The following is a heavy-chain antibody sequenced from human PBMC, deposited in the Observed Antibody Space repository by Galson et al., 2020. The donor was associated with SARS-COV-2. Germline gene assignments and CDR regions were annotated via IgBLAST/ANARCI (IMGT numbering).Heavy chain of an antibody. D-gene: IGHD3-22*01. CDR3: TTSIIVPGTLDY. J-gene: IGHJ4*02. V-gene: IGHV3-33*01. CDR2: IWSDGNNK. Sequence: LSCAASGFTFSTYAMHWVRQAPGKGLEWVAVIWSDGNNKYYLDSVKGRFTISRDNSKNTVNLQMNGLRAEDTAVYYCTTSIIVPGTLDYWGQGTLVSVSS. CDR1: GFTFSTYA.